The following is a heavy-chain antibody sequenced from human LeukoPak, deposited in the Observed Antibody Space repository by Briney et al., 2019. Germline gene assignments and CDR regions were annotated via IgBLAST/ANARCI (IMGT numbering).Heavy chain of an antibody. J-gene: IGHJ5*02. CDR2: IYYSGST. V-gene: IGHV4-59*11. Sequence: SETLSLTCTVSGGSISSHYWSWIRQPPGKGLEWIGYIYYSGSTNYNPSLKSRVTISVDTSKNPFSLKLSSVTAADTAVYYCANYGDYVSAFDPWGQGTLVTVSS. D-gene: IGHD4-17*01. CDR3: ANYGDYVSAFDP. CDR1: GGSISSHY.